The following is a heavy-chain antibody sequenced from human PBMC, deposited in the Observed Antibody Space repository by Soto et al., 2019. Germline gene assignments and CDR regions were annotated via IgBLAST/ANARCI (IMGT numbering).Heavy chain of an antibody. CDR1: GYTFITYA. CDR3: ARRVVTATVDAFDI. V-gene: IGHV1-3*01. J-gene: IGHJ3*02. Sequence: ASVKVSCKASGYTFITYAMHWVRQAPGQRLELMGWINGDNGNTKYSQKFQGRVTITRDTSASTAYMELSSLRSEDTAVYYFARRVVTATVDAFDIWSQGTMVT. CDR2: INGDNGNT. D-gene: IGHD2-15*01.